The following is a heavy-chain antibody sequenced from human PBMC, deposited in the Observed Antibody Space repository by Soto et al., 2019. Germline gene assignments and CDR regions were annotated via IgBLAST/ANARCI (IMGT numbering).Heavy chain of an antibody. CDR1: GFTFSNYA. J-gene: IGHJ4*02. V-gene: IGHV3-23*01. Sequence: GGSLRLSCAASGFTFSNYAMTWVRQAPGKGLEWVSSISGSGGITYYADSVKGRFTISRDNSKNTLYLQMNSLRAEDTAVYYCAKALYVDIVATASFDYWGQGTLVTVSS. D-gene: IGHD5-12*01. CDR2: ISGSGGIT. CDR3: AKALYVDIVATASFDY.